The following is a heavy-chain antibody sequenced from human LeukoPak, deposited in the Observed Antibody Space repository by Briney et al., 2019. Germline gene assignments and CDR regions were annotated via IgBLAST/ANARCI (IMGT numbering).Heavy chain of an antibody. CDR3: ARHDSAYNWFDP. CDR2: IYYSGST. CDR1: GVSISSYY. Sequence: PSETLSLTCTVSGVSISSYYWSWLRQPPGKGLEWVGYIYYSGSTNYNPSLKSRVTISVDTSKDQFSLKLSSVTAADTAVYYCARHDSAYNWFDPWGQGTLVTVSS. J-gene: IGHJ5*02. V-gene: IGHV4-59*08. D-gene: IGHD2-21*01.